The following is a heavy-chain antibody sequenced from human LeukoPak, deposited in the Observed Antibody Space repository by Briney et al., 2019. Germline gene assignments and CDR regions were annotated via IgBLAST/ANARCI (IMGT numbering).Heavy chain of an antibody. CDR3: ASDYYDSSVPLPPRGY. Sequence: SETLSLPCTVSGGSISSYYWSWIRQPPGKGLEWIGYIYYSGSTNYNPSLTSRVTISVDPSKNQFSLTLSSVTAADTAVYYCASDYYDSSVPLPPRGYWGQRTLVTVSS. J-gene: IGHJ4*02. V-gene: IGHV4-59*08. CDR1: GGSISSYY. D-gene: IGHD3-22*01. CDR2: IYYSGST.